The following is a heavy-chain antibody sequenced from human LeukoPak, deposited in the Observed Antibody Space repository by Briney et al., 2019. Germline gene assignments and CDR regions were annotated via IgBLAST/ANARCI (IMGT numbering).Heavy chain of an antibody. CDR1: GFTFSSYA. CDR3: ARDTTGLVNY. J-gene: IGHJ4*02. CDR2: ISGSGGST. V-gene: IGHV3-23*01. D-gene: IGHD6-6*01. Sequence: GGSLRLSCAASGFTFSSYAMSWVRQAPGKGLEWVSEISGSGGSTYYADSVKGRFTISRDNSKNTLFLQMNSLRAEDTAVYYCARDTTGLVNYWGQGTLVTVSS.